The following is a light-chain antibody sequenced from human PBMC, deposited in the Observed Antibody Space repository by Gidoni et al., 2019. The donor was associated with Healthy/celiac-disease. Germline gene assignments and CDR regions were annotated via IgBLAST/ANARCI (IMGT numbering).Light chain of an antibody. CDR2: GAS. J-gene: IGKJ2*01. Sequence: IVFTQSPGTLSLSPGESATLSCRASQSVSSSYLAWYQQKPGQAPRLLIYGASSRATGIPDRFSGSGSGTDFTLTISRLEPEDFAVYYCQQYGSSPPMYTFGQGTKLEIK. CDR3: QQYGSSPPMYT. CDR1: QSVSSSY. V-gene: IGKV3-20*01.